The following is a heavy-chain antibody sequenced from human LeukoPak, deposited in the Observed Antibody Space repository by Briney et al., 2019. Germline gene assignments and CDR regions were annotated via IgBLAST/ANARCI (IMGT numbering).Heavy chain of an antibody. CDR1: GYTFTSYG. CDR2: ISAYNGNT. Sequence: ASVKVSCTASGYTFTSYGISWVRQAPGQGLEWMGWISAYNGNTNYAQKLQGRVTMTTDTSTSTAYMELRSLRSDDTAVYYCARDLSPDYGGNPGYFDYWGQGTLVTVSS. J-gene: IGHJ4*02. CDR3: ARDLSPDYGGNPGYFDY. D-gene: IGHD4-23*01. V-gene: IGHV1-18*01.